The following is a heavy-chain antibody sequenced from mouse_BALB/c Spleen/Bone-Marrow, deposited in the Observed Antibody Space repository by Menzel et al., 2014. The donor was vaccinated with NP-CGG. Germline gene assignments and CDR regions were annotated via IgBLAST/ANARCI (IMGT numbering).Heavy chain of an antibody. V-gene: IGHV1S29*02. J-gene: IGHJ1*01. Sequence: EVQLVESGPELVKPGASVKISCKASGYKFNDYNMHWVKQSHGKSLEWIGYIYPFNGGTGYNQKFKSKATLTVDNSSSTAYMELRSPTSEDSAVYYCARGYSWYFDVWGAGTTVTVSS. CDR3: ARGYSWYFDV. CDR1: GYKFNDYN. D-gene: IGHD2-3*01. CDR2: IYPFNGGT.